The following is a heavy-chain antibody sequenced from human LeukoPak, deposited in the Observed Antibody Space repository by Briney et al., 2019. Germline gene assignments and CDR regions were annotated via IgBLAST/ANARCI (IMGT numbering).Heavy chain of an antibody. Sequence: ASVKVSCKASGYTFTDYYMHWARQAPGQGLEWMGWINPKSGGTNYAQKFQGRVTMTRDTSISTAYVELSSLRSDDTAVYYCARRGDWNHHDFWGQGTLVTVSS. V-gene: IGHV1-2*02. CDR2: INPKSGGT. J-gene: IGHJ4*02. CDR3: ARRGDWNHHDF. CDR1: GYTFTDYY. D-gene: IGHD1-1*01.